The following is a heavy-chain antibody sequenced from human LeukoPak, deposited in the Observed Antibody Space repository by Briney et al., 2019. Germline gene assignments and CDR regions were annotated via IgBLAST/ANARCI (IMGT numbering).Heavy chain of an antibody. Sequence: ASVKVSCKASGGTFNSFALSWVRQAPGQGLEWMGGTIPIYPTTEYAQKFQGRVTISADESRGTVSIELSNLRSDDTAVYYCARASFPFLEWTTSIPFDVWGQGTVVIVSS. D-gene: IGHD3-3*02. V-gene: IGHV1-69*13. CDR1: GGTFNSFA. CDR3: ARASFPFLEWTTSIPFDV. CDR2: TIPIYPTT. J-gene: IGHJ3*01.